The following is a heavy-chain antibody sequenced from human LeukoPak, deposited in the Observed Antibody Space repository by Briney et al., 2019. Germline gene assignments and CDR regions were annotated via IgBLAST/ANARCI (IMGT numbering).Heavy chain of an antibody. CDR3: ARVPSRLRYSSSWYSH. V-gene: IGHV1-69*13. CDR1: GGTFSSYA. CDR2: IIPIFGTA. Sequence: SVKVSCKASGGTFSSYAISWVRQAPGQGLEWMGGIIPIFGTANYAQKFQGRVTITADESTSTAYMELSSLRSEDTAVYYCARVPSRLRYSSSWYSHWGQGTLVTVSS. J-gene: IGHJ4*02. D-gene: IGHD6-13*01.